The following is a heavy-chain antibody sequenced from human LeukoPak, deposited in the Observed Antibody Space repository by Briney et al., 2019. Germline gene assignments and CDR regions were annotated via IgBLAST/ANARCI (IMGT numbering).Heavy chain of an antibody. D-gene: IGHD4-17*01. CDR1: GGSFSGYY. CDR3: ARNGADYGDYFDY. J-gene: IGHJ4*02. V-gene: IGHV4-34*01. Sequence: SETLSLTCAVYGGSFSGYYWSWIRQPPGKGLEWIGEINHSGSTNYNPSLKSRVTISVDTSKNRFSLKLSSVTAADTAVYYCARNGADYGDYFDYWGQGTLVTVSS. CDR2: INHSGST.